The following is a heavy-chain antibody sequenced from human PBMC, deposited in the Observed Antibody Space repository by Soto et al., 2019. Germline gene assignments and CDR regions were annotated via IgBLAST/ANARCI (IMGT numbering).Heavy chain of an antibody. CDR2: ISYDGSNK. J-gene: IGHJ6*02. D-gene: IGHD1-26*01. CDR3: AKAGATYYYYYGMDV. Sequence: PGASLRPSCAATGFTFSTYVLHWVRQAPGKGLEWVAVISYDGSNKYYADSVKGRFTISRDNSKNTLYLQMNSLRAEDTAVYYCAKAGATYYYYYGMDVWGQGT. CDR1: GFTFSTYV. V-gene: IGHV3-30*18.